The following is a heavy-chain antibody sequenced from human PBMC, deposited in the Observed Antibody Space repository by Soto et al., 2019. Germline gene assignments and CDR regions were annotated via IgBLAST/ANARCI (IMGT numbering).Heavy chain of an antibody. CDR3: AKDHRTTVTTRGVWYFDY. Sequence: QVQLVESGGGVVQPGRSLRLPCAASGFTFSSYAMHWVRQAPGKGLEWVALISYDGSNKYYADSVKGRFTISRDNSKNTLYLQMNSLRAEDTAVYYCAKDHRTTVTTRGVWYFDYWGQGTLVTVSS. CDR1: GFTFSSYA. V-gene: IGHV3-30*18. J-gene: IGHJ4*02. D-gene: IGHD4-17*01. CDR2: ISYDGSNK.